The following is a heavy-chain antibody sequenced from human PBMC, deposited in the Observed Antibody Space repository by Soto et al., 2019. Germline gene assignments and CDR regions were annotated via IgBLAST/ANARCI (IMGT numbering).Heavy chain of an antibody. CDR2: ISGTGGST. V-gene: IGHV3-23*01. CDR1: GFTFTFYV. Sequence: PGGSLRLSCAASGFTFTFYVVTWVRQAPGKGLEWVSSISGTGGSTYYADSVKGRFTISRDNSKNTLYLQMNSLRAEDTALYYCAKELYNCNPTGPDHWGQGTLVTVSS. J-gene: IGHJ4*02. D-gene: IGHD1-20*01. CDR3: AKELYNCNPTGPDH.